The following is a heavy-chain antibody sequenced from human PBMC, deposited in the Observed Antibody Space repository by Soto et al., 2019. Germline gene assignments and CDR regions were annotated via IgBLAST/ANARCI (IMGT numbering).Heavy chain of an antibody. Sequence: QVQLVQSGDEVKKPGASVKVSCKASGYTFTNYGISWVRQAPGQGLEWMGWISPYNGNTKYPQKRQGRVTMTTDTSTRTSYMELRSLRSDDTAVYFCARDGDRCTSTRCSPWPDTHVDLWGRGTLVTVSS. J-gene: IGHJ2*01. V-gene: IGHV1-18*01. D-gene: IGHD2-2*01. CDR1: GYTFTNYG. CDR3: ARDGDRCTSTRCSPWPDTHVDL. CDR2: ISPYNGNT.